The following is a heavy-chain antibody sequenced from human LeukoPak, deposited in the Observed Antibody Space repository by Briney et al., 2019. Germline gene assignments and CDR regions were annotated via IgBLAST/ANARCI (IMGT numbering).Heavy chain of an antibody. J-gene: IGHJ4*02. V-gene: IGHV1-8*01. CDR1: GYTFTSYD. CDR3: ARGYRYVYNY. CDR2: INPNSSDT. D-gene: IGHD5-18*01. Sequence: GAAVTVSCKASGYTFTSYDINWVRQAPGQGLEWMGWINPNSSDTGYAKKFQGKVTMNRNTSISTAYMEVSSLRSEDTAVYYCARGYRYVYNYWGQGTLVTVFS.